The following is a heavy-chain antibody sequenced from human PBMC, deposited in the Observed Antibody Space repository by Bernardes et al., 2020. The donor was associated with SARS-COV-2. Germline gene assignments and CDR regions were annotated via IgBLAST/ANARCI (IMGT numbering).Heavy chain of an antibody. CDR1: GFTFSNAW. V-gene: IGHV3-15*07. Sequence: GGSLRLSCAASGFTFSNAWMNWVRQAPGKGLEWVGRIKSKTDGGTTDYAAPVKGRFTISRDDSKNTLYLQMNSLKTEDTAVYYCTTDWYDLIYYYYGMDVWGQGTTVTVSS. CDR2: IKSKTDGGTT. CDR3: TTDWYDLIYYYYGMDV. D-gene: IGHD3-3*01. J-gene: IGHJ6*02.